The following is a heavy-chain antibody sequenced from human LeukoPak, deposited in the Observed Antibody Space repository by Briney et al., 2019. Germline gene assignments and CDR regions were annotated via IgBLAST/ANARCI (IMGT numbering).Heavy chain of an antibody. J-gene: IGHJ6*02. D-gene: IGHD2-15*01. V-gene: IGHV1-69*13. CDR2: IIPIFGTA. CDR1: GGTFSSYA. Sequence: SVKVSCKASGGTFSSYAISWVRQAPGQGLEWMAGIIPIFGTANYAQKFQGRVTITADESTSTAYMELSSLRSEDTAVYYCARSGVVAAITRGYYGMDVWGQGTTVTVSS. CDR3: ARSGVVAAITRGYYGMDV.